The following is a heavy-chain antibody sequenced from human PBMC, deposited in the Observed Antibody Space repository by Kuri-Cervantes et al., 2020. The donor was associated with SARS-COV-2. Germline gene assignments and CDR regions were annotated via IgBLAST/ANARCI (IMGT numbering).Heavy chain of an antibody. J-gene: IGHJ4*02. V-gene: IGHV3-23*01. D-gene: IGHD6-13*01. CDR1: GFTFSSYA. CDR2: ISGSGGST. CDR3: AKKFESSGIAAAGTEMYFDY. Sequence: GGSLRLSCAASGFTFSSYAMRWVRQAPGKGLEWVSAISGSGGSTYYADSVKGRFTISRDNSKNTLYLQMNSLRAEDTAVYYCAKKFESSGIAAAGTEMYFDYWGQGTLVTVSS.